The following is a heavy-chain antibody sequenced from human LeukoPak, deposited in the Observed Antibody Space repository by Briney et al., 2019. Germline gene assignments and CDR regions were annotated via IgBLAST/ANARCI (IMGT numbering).Heavy chain of an antibody. V-gene: IGHV3-23*01. CDR2: ISGSSGST. CDR3: AKARRGSGTYYMDV. J-gene: IGHJ6*03. Sequence: GGSLRLSCAASGFTFSSYVMSWVRQAPGKGLEWVSAISGSSGSTYYADSVKGRFTISRDNSKNTLYLQMNSLRAEDTAVYYCAKARRGSGTYYMDVWGKGTTVTVSS. CDR1: GFTFSSYV. D-gene: IGHD3-10*01.